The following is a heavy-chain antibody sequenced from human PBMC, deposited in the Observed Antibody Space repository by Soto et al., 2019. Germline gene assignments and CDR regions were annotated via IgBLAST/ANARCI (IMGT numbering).Heavy chain of an antibody. CDR3: AKGNTSGWYFFDY. D-gene: IGHD6-19*01. CDR1: GFTFSDCA. V-gene: IGHV3-23*01. J-gene: IGHJ4*02. CDR2: ISGTGRST. Sequence: EVQVWESGGGLVQPGGSLRLSCEASGFTFSDCAMSWVRQAPGKGLEWVSGISGTGRSTFYADSVKDRFTISRDNSKNTVYLQMPSLRAEDMAVYYCAKGNTSGWYFFDYWGQGTLVTVSS.